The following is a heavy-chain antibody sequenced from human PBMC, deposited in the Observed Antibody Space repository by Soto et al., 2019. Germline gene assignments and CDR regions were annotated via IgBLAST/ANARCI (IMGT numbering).Heavy chain of an antibody. Sequence: PSETLSLTCAVSGGYISGGYYSWSWIRQPPGKGLEWIGFIYNSGSTYYNSSPKSRVTISVDRSKNQFSLKLSSVTAADTAVYYCARGLGGVQHWGQGTLVTVSS. CDR3: ARGLGGVQH. J-gene: IGHJ1*01. V-gene: IGHV4-30-2*01. CDR2: IYNSGST. CDR1: GGYISGGYYS.